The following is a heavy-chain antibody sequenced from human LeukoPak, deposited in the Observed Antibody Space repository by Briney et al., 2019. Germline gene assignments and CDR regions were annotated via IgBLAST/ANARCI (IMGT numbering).Heavy chain of an antibody. J-gene: IGHJ5*02. Sequence: SETLSLTCAVSGYSISSGYNWGWIRQPPGKGLEWIGSGYHSGSTSYNPSLKSRLTISVDTSKNQFSLKLSSVTAVDAAIYYCALYGHWFYPWGQGTLVTVSS. V-gene: IGHV4-38-2*01. CDR3: ALYGHWFYP. CDR1: GYSISSGYN. D-gene: IGHD2-2*02. CDR2: GYHSGST.